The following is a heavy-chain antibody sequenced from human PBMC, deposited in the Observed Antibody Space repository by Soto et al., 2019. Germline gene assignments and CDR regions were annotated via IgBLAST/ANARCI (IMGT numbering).Heavy chain of an antibody. CDR2: IYPGDSET. Sequence: EVQLVQSGAEVKKPGESLKISCKGSGYSFTSYHIVWVRQMPGKGLEWMGIIYPGDSETRYSPSLQGQVTMSAHKSTNTAYLQWSSLKASDTAMDYCARQSSCDGDCTKRPYDYYGMDVWGQGTTVTVSS. CDR1: GYSFTSYH. D-gene: IGHD2-21*02. V-gene: IGHV5-51*01. CDR3: ARQSSCDGDCTKRPYDYYGMDV. J-gene: IGHJ6*02.